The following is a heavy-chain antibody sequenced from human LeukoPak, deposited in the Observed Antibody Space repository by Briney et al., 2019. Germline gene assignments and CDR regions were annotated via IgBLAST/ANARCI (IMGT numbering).Heavy chain of an antibody. CDR3: ARGHPAAVAGLLAY. CDR1: GYTFTAYY. D-gene: IGHD6-19*01. V-gene: IGHV1-46*01. Sequence: APVKVSCKASGYTFTAYYIQWVRQAPGQGLEWMGLIDPSVGSTSNAQKFQGRITLTRDTSTSTVYMELRSLRSEDTAVYYCARGHPAAVAGLLAYWGQGTLVTVSS. J-gene: IGHJ4*02. CDR2: IDPSVGST.